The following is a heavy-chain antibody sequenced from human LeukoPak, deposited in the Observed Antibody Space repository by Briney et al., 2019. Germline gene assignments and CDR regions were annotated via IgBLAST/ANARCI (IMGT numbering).Heavy chain of an antibody. J-gene: IGHJ4*02. CDR1: GYSFTSYW. CDR3: AVNLRYCSGGSCYSGYYYFDY. V-gene: IGHV5-51*01. CDR2: IYPGDSDT. Sequence: GESLKISCKGSGYSFTSYWIGWVRQMPGKGLEWMGVIYPGDSDTRYSPSFQGQVTISADKSISTAYLQWSSLKASDTAMYYCAVNLRYCSGGSCYSGYYYFDYWGQGALVTVSS. D-gene: IGHD2-15*01.